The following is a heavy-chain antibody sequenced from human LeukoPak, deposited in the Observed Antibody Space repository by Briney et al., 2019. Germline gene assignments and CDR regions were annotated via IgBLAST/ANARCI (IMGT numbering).Heavy chain of an antibody. J-gene: IGHJ5*02. CDR2: IYYSGST. CDR1: GGSISSYY. D-gene: IGHD1-1*01. Sequence: ASETLFLTCTVSGGSISSYYWSWIRQPPGKGLEWIGSIYYSGSTYYNPSLKSRVTISVDTSKNQFSLKLSSVTAADTAVYYCARPVPSRLGWFDPWGQGTLVTVSS. CDR3: ARPVPSRLGWFDP. V-gene: IGHV4-59*05.